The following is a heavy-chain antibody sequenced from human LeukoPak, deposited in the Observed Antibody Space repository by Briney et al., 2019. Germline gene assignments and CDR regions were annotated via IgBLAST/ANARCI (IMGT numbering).Heavy chain of an antibody. CDR2: IYYSGST. V-gene: IGHV4-39*01. J-gene: IGHJ4*02. D-gene: IGHD3-3*01. CDR3: ARHAPVFGVVTLFDY. CDR1: GGSISSSSYY. Sequence: SETLSLTCTVSGGSISSSSYYWGWIRQPPGKGLEWIGSIYYSGSTYYNPSLKSRVTISVDTSKNQFSLKLSSVTAADTAVYYCARHAPVFGVVTLFDYWGQGTLVTVSS.